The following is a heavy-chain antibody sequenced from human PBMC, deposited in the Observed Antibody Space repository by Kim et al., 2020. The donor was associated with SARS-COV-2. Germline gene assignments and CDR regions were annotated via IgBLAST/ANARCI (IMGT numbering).Heavy chain of an antibody. D-gene: IGHD5-18*01. Sequence: GGSLRLFCAASGFTFSSYGMHWVRQATGKGLEWVAVIWYDGSNKYYADSVKGRFTISRDNSKNTLYLQMNSLRAEDTAVYYCAKAKSPRIQLNPFTSYYYYYGRDVWGQGTTVTVSS. CDR1: GFTFSSYG. V-gene: IGHV3-33*06. J-gene: IGHJ6*02. CDR3: AKAKSPRIQLNPFTSYYYYYGRDV. CDR2: IWYDGSNK.